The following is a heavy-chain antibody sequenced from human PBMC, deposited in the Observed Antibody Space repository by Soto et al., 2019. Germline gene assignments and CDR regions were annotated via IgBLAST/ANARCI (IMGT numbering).Heavy chain of an antibody. V-gene: IGHV1-3*01. J-gene: IGHJ5*02. Sequence: ASVKVSCKASGYTFTSYSMHWVRQAPGQRLEWMGWINAGNGNTKYSQKFQGRVPITRDTSASTAYMELSSLRSEDTAVYYCARRRAAAGSYNWFDPWGQGILVTVSS. CDR3: ARRRAAAGSYNWFDP. CDR1: GYTFTSYS. CDR2: INAGNGNT. D-gene: IGHD6-13*01.